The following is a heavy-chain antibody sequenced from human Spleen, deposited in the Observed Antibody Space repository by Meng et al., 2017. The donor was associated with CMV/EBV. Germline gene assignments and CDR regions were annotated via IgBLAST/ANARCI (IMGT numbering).Heavy chain of an antibody. D-gene: IGHD5-12*01. CDR2: IYHSGST. J-gene: IGHJ4*02. V-gene: IGHV4-38-2*02. CDR3: ARGRAQWIY. Sequence: GSLRLSCTVSGYSISSGYYWGWIRQPPGKGLEWIGSIYHSGSTYYNPSLKSRVTISVDTSKNQFFLKLSSVTAADTAVYYCARGRAQWIYWGQGTLVTVSS. CDR1: GYSISSGYY.